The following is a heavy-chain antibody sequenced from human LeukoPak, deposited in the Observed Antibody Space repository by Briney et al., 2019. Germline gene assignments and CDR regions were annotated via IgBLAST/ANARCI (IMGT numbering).Heavy chain of an antibody. V-gene: IGHV4-61*08. CDR1: GGSISSGDYY. CDR3: ARMGGSSSYYYYMDV. J-gene: IGHJ6*03. CDR2: IYYSGST. Sequence: KASETLSLTCTVSGGSISSGDYYWSWIRQPPGKGLEWIGYIYYSGSTNYNPSLKSRVTISVDTSKNQFSLKLSSVTAADTAVYYCARMGGSSSYYYYMDVWGKGTTVTVSS. D-gene: IGHD6-6*01.